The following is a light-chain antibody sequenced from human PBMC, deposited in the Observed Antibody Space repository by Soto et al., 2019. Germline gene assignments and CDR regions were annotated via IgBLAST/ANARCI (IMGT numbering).Light chain of an antibody. J-gene: IGKJ4*01. CDR3: QQYNNWPLT. CDR1: QSVSSN. CDR2: GAS. V-gene: IGKV3-15*01. Sequence: EIVMTQSPATLSVSPGERATLSCRASQSVSSNLAWFQQKPGQAPRLLIYGASTRATSIPARFSGSGSGTESTLTISRLQSEDFAVYYCQQYNNWPLTFGGGTKVEIK.